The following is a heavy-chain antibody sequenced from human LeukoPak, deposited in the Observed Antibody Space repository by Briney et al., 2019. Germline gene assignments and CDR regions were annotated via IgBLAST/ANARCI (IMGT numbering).Heavy chain of an antibody. V-gene: IGHV4-4*09. D-gene: IGHD3-10*01. CDR3: ARLASSGDLDY. J-gene: IGHJ4*02. CDR2: IYTSGST. CDR1: GGSISSYY. Sequence: PSETLSLTCTVSGGSISSYYWSWIRQPPGKGLEWIGYIYTSGSTNYNPSLKSRVTISVDTSKNQFSLKLSSVTAADTAVYYCARLASSGDLDYWGQGTLVTVSS.